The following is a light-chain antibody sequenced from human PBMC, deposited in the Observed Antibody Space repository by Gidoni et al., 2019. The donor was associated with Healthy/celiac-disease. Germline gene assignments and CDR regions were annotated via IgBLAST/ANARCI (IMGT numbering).Light chain of an antibody. V-gene: IGKV3-20*01. CDR2: GAS. CDR1: QSVSSSY. CDR3: QQYGSSPRVYT. Sequence: EIVLTQSPGTLSLSPGERATLSCRASQSVSSSYLAWYQLKPGQAPRLLIYGASSRATGIPDRFSGSGSGTDFTLTISRLEPEDFAVYYCQQYGSSPRVYTFGQGTKLEIK. J-gene: IGKJ2*01.